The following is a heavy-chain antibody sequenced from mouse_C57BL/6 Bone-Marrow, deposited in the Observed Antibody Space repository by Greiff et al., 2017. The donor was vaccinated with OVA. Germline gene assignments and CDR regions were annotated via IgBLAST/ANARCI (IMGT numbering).Heavy chain of an antibody. Sequence: EVKLQESGPGLVKPSQSLSLTCSVTGYSITSGYYWNWIRQFPGNKLEWMGYISYDGSNNYNPSLKNRISITRDTSKNQFFLKLNSVTTEDTATYYCASSNWDPFAYWGQGTLVTVSA. CDR1: GYSITSGYY. J-gene: IGHJ3*01. V-gene: IGHV3-6*01. CDR3: ASSNWDPFAY. D-gene: IGHD4-1*01. CDR2: ISYDGSN.